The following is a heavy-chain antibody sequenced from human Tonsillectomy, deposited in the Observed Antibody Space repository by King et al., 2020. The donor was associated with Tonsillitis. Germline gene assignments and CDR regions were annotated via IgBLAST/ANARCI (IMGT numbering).Heavy chain of an antibody. V-gene: IGHV4-31*03. CDR3: ARVSTDYARWFDP. D-gene: IGHD4-17*01. CDR2: IYNSGST. J-gene: IGHJ5*02. CDR1: GGSISSGGYY. Sequence: QLQESGPGLVKPSQTLSLTCTVSGGSISSGGYYWSWIRQPPGKGLEWIGYIYNSGSTYYNPSLKSRLTISVDTSENLFSLKLTSVTAADTAIYYCARVSTDYARWFDPWGQGTLVSVSS.